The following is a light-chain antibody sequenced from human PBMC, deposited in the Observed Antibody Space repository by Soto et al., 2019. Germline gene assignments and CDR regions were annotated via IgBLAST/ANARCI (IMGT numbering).Light chain of an antibody. CDR1: SSNIGSNT. CDR2: SHN. CDR3: ATWDDSLDGYV. Sequence: QAVVTQPPSASGTPGQRVIISCSGSSSNIGSNTVNWYQQLPGTAPKLLIYSHNQRPSGVPDRFSGSQSGTSASLAISGLQSGDEADYYCATWDDSLDGYVFGTGTKLTVL. J-gene: IGLJ1*01. V-gene: IGLV1-44*01.